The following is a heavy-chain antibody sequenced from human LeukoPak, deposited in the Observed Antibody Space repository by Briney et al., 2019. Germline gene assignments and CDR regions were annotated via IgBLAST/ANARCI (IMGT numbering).Heavy chain of an antibody. V-gene: IGHV7-4-1*02. CDR3: ARSQETYYYDSSVGY. CDR1: GYTFTAYA. J-gene: IGHJ4*02. Sequence: ASVKVSCKASGYTFTAYAMNWVRQAPGQGLEWMGRINTNTGNPTFAQGFTGRFVFSLDTSVSTAYLQISSLKPEDTAVYYCARSQETYYYDSSVGYWGQGTLVTVSS. D-gene: IGHD3-22*01. CDR2: INTNTGNP.